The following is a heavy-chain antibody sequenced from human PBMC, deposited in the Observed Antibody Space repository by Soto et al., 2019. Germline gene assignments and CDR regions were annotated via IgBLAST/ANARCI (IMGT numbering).Heavy chain of an antibody. V-gene: IGHV3-21*01. J-gene: IGHJ3*02. Sequence: GGSLRLSWAASGFTFSSYSMNWVRQAPGKGLEWVSSISSSSSYIYNADSVKGRFTISTDNAKNSLYLPMNSLSAEDTAVYYCATDFTVVVPAATWSRGAFDIWGQGTMVTVSS. CDR3: ATDFTVVVPAATWSRGAFDI. CDR2: ISSSSSYI. CDR1: GFTFSSYS. D-gene: IGHD2-2*01.